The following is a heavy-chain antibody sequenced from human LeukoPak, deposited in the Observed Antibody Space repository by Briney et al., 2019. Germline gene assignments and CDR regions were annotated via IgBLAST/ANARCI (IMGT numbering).Heavy chain of an antibody. V-gene: IGHV3-21*04. CDR3: AKGATVTTWDY. D-gene: IGHD4-11*01. CDR2: INPNGDYI. J-gene: IGHJ4*02. Sequence: GGSLRLSCAASGFIFSSYNMNWVRQAPGKGLEWVSSINPNGDYIYYADSVKGRFTISIDNAKSSLYLQMNSLRAEDTAVYYCAKGATVTTWDYWGQGTLVTVSS. CDR1: GFIFSSYN.